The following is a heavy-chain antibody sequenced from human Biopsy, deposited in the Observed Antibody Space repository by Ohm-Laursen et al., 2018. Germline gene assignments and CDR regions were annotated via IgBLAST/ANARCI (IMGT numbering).Heavy chain of an antibody. CDR2: ISASGNHI. V-gene: IGHV3-21*01. D-gene: IGHD2-8*01. CDR3: ARDGEAKYCKHGVCPSDF. J-gene: IGHJ4*02. CDR1: GFTFSRHG. Sequence: SLRLSCAAVGFTFSRHGMNWVRQAPGKGLEWVSSISASGNHIYYTDSVKGRFTVSRDNGKNSVYLQMNSLRVEDTAVYYCARDGEAKYCKHGVCPSDFWGQGTLVTVSS.